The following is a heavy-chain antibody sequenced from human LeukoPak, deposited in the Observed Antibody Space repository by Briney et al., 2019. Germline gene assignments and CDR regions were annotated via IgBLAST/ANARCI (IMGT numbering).Heavy chain of an antibody. CDR3: ARGRGYCSSTSCYAGWFDP. V-gene: IGHV4-34*01. CDR2: INHSGST. CDR1: GGSFSGYY. D-gene: IGHD2-2*01. J-gene: IGHJ5*02. Sequence: PSETLSLTCAVYGGSFSGYYWSWIRQPPGKGLEWIGEINHSGSTNYNPSLKSRVTISVDTSKNQFSLKLSSATAADTAVYYCARGRGYCSSTSCYAGWFDPWGQGTLVTVSS.